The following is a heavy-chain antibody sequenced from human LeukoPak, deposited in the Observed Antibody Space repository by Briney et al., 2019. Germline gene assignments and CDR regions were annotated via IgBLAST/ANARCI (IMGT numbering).Heavy chain of an antibody. D-gene: IGHD6-19*01. J-gene: IGHJ5*02. Sequence: SETLSLTCTVSGGSNSSYYWSWIRQPPGKGLEWIGYIYYSGSTNYNPSLKSRVTISVDTSKNQFSLKLSSVTAADTAVYYCARDFGSGWPPDMVFDPWGQGTLVTVSS. CDR1: GGSNSSYY. CDR3: ARDFGSGWPPDMVFDP. CDR2: IYYSGST. V-gene: IGHV4-59*01.